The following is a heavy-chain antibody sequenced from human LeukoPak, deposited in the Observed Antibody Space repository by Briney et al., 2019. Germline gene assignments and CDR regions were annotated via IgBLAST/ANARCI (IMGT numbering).Heavy chain of an antibody. Sequence: GGSLRLSCAASAFSFSSFAMTWVRQAPGKGLEWVSGIHGSGVTTYYADSVKGRFTISRDNSKNTLYLQMNSLRAEDTAVYYCARDPGPYDFWSGYQFDYWGQGTLVTVSS. CDR1: AFSFSSFA. CDR3: ARDPGPYDFWSGYQFDY. V-gene: IGHV3-23*01. CDR2: IHGSGVTT. D-gene: IGHD3-3*01. J-gene: IGHJ4*02.